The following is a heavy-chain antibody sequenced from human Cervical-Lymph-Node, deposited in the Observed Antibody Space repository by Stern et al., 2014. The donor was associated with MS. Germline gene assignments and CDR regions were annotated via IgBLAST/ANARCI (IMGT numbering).Heavy chain of an antibody. V-gene: IGHV3-48*02. CDR3: ARGYPYCDY. J-gene: IGHJ4*02. Sequence: EVQLVESGGGLVQPGGSLRLSCAASGFTFSSYAMNWVRQAPGKGLEWISYITIGSGTKYYADSVKGRFTISRDNAKNSLYLQMNSLKDEDTAVYYCARGYPYCDYWGQGTLVTVSS. D-gene: IGHD1-26*01. CDR2: ITIGSGTK. CDR1: GFTFSSYA.